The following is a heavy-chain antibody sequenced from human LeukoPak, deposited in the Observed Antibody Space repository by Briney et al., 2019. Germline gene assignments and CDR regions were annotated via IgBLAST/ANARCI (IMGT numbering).Heavy chain of an antibody. Sequence: GGSLRLSCAASGFTFSSYAMSWVRQAPGKGLEWVSAISGSGGSTYYADSVKGRFTISRDNSKNTLYLQMNSLRAEDTAVYYCAKPSGRGHYYYYYGMDVWGEGTTVTVSS. CDR2: ISGSGGST. CDR3: AKPSGRGHYYYYYGMDV. V-gene: IGHV3-23*01. J-gene: IGHJ6*04. CDR1: GFTFSSYA.